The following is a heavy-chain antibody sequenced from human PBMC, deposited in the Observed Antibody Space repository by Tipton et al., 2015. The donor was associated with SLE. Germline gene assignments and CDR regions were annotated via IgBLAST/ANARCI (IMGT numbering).Heavy chain of an antibody. J-gene: IGHJ4*02. V-gene: IGHV4-34*01. CDR1: GGSFSGYY. Sequence: LRFSCAVYGGSFSGYYWSWIRQPPGKGLEWIGEINHSGSTNYNPSLKSRVTISVDTSKNQFSLKLSSVTAADTAVYYCARGDGITMVQGQDYFDYWGQGTLVTVSS. D-gene: IGHD3-10*01. CDR3: ARGDGITMVQGQDYFDY. CDR2: INHSGST.